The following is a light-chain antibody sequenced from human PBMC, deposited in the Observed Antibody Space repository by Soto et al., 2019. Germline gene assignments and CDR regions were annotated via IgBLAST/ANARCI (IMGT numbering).Light chain of an antibody. J-gene: IGKJ5*01. V-gene: IGKV3-11*01. CDR1: QSVGTY. CDR3: QQRSNWPIT. CDR2: DAS. Sequence: EIFLTQSPATLSLSPRERATLSCRASQSVGTYLAWYQQKPGQAPSLLIYDASNRATGIPARFSGSGSGTDFTLTISSLEPEDFAVYYCQQRSNWPITFGQGTRLEIK.